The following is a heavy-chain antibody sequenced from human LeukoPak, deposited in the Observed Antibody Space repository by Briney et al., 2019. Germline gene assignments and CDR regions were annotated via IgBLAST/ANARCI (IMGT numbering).Heavy chain of an antibody. J-gene: IGHJ3*02. CDR1: GFTFNRCT. CDR2: ISYDGSKT. V-gene: IGHV3-30*01. CDR3: ARANIVVVPAAISLYTFDI. D-gene: IGHD2-2*01. Sequence: GRPLRLSCAAPGFTFNRCTVDWVRQAPGKGLEWVADISYDGSKTYYADSVKGRFTISRDNSKNTLYLQMNSLRAEDTAVYYCARANIVVVPAAISLYTFDIWGQGTMVTVSS.